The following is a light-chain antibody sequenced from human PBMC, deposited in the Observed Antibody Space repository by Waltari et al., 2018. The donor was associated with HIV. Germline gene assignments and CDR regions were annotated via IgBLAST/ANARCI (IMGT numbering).Light chain of an antibody. CDR1: SSHVVAYNY. Sequence: QSALTQPASVSASPGQSIIISFPGTSSHVVAYNYVSWDQHHPGEAPNLLISGVSDRPSGVSDRFSGSKSGNTASLTISGLQAEDEADYYCSSYTTTPADHYVFGTGTKVTVL. CDR3: SSYTTTPADHYV. J-gene: IGLJ1*01. CDR2: GVS. V-gene: IGLV2-14*01.